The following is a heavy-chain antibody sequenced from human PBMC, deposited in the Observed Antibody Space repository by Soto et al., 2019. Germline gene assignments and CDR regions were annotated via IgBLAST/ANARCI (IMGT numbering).Heavy chain of an antibody. V-gene: IGHV1-18*04. CDR3: ATEPIYFNDGRGHYPTRH. CDR1: GYSFATYG. J-gene: IGHJ1*01. D-gene: IGHD3-22*01. Sequence: GASVKVSCKACGYSFATYGFSWVRQAPGQGLECVGWISAHNGDTHYSQKFQGRVTMHTDTSTNTGYMELRRLTSDDTAVYFCATEPIYFNDGRGHYPTRHWRQRTLGSVS. CDR2: ISAHNGDT.